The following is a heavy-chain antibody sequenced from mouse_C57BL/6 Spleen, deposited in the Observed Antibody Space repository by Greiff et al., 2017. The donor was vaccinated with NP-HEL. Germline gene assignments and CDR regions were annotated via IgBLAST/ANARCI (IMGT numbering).Heavy chain of an antibody. V-gene: IGHV2-2*01. CDR2: IWSGGST. Sequence: QVQLQQSGPGLVQPSQSLSITCTVSGFSFTSYGVHWVRQSPGKGLAWLGVIWSGGSTDYNAAFISRLSISKDNSKSQVFLKMNSLQADDTAIYYCARNFDGYYDYWGQGTTLTVSS. CDR3: ARNFDGYYDY. D-gene: IGHD2-3*01. CDR1: GFSFTSYG. J-gene: IGHJ2*01.